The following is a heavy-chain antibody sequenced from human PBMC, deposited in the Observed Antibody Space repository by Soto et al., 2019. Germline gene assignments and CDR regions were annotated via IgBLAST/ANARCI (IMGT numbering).Heavy chain of an antibody. J-gene: IGHJ3*02. Sequence: ASVQVSCKASGYTFTSYDINWGRQATGQGLEWMGWMNPNSGNTGYAQKFQGRVTMTRNTSISTAYMELSSLRSEDTAVYYCARGTYSGYDSVDIWGQGTMVTVSS. V-gene: IGHV1-8*01. CDR3: ARGTYSGYDSVDI. CDR1: GYTFTSYD. CDR2: MNPNSGNT. D-gene: IGHD5-12*01.